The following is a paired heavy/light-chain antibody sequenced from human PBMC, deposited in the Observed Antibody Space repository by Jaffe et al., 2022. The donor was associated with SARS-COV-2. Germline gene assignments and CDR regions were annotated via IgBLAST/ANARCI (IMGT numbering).Light chain of an antibody. CDR3: SSYTTSSTYV. Sequence: QSALTQPASVSGSPGQSITISCTGTSSDVGNYNYVSWYQQHPDKAPKLMIYDVSNRPSGVSNRFSGSKSGNTASLTISGLQAEDEADYYCSSYTTSSTYVFGTGTKVTVL. J-gene: IGLJ1*01. CDR2: DVS. CDR1: SSDVGNYNY. V-gene: IGLV2-14*03.
Heavy chain of an antibody. CDR3: ARHGKYSQGYRYFDD. J-gene: IGHJ4*02. CDR1: GYSFSSNW. D-gene: IGHD5-18*01. V-gene: IGHV5-51*01. CDR2: IYPGDSDT. Sequence: EVQLVQSGAEVKKPGESLKISCKGSGYSFSSNWIGWVRQMPGKGLEWMGIIYPGDSDTKYSPSFRGQVTISADRSISTAYLQWSSLKASDTAMYYCARHGKYSQGYRYFDDWGQGTLVTVSS.